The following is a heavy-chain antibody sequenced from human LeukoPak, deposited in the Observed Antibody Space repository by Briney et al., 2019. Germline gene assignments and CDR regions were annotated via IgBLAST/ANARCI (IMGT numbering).Heavy chain of an antibody. CDR2: INSDGSDA. CDR1: AFTVSSNY. J-gene: IGHJ6*02. Sequence: GGSLRLSCAASAFTVSSNYMSWVRQAPGKGLEWVSRINSDGSDADYADSVKGRFTISRDNAKNTLYLQMNSLRAEDTAVYFCARLYVVVAGTNYFYYYGVDVWGQGTTVTVSS. CDR3: ARLYVVVAGTNYFYYYGVDV. V-gene: IGHV3-74*01. D-gene: IGHD2-15*01.